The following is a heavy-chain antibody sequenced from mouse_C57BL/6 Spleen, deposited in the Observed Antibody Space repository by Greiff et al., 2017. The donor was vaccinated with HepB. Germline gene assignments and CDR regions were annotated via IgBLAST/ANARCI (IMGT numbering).Heavy chain of an antibody. J-gene: IGHJ1*03. V-gene: IGHV1-55*01. CDR1: GYTFTSYW. CDR3: ARGGITTVSWYFDV. D-gene: IGHD1-1*01. CDR2: IYPGSGST. Sequence: QVQLQQPGAELVKPGASVKMSCKASGYTFTSYWITWVKQRPGQGLEWIGDIYPGSGSTNYNEKFKSKATLTVDTSSSTAYMQLSSLTSEDSAVYDCARGGITTVSWYFDVWGTGTTVTVSS.